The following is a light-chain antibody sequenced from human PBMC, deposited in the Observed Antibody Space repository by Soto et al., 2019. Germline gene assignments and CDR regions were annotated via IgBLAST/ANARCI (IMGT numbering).Light chain of an antibody. CDR3: SSFTNSILV. CDR2: EVT. CDR1: TSDVGSHNF. Sequence: QSALTQPASVSGSPGQSITISCTGTTSDVGSHNFVSWYQQLPGKAPKLLIYEVTNRPSGTSNRFSGSMSGNTASLTISGLQAEDEADYYCSSFTNSILVFGGGTKLTVL. J-gene: IGLJ3*02. V-gene: IGLV2-14*01.